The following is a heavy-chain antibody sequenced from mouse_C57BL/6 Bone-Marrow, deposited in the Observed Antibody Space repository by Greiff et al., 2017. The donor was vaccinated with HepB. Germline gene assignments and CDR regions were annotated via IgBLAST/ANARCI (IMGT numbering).Heavy chain of an antibody. D-gene: IGHD5-1*01. J-gene: IGHJ3*01. CDR1: GYAFTNYL. CDR3: ARTYTWFAY. CDR2: INPGSGGT. V-gene: IGHV1-54*01. Sequence: VQLQQSGAELVRPGTSVKVSCKASGYAFTNYLIEWVKQRPGQGLEWIGVINPGSGGTNYNEKFKGKATLTADKSSSTAYMQLSSLTSEDSAVYICARTYTWFAYWGQGTLVTVSA.